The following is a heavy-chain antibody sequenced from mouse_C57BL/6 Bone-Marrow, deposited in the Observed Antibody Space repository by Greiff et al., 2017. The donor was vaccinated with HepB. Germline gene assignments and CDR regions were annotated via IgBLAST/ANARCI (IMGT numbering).Heavy chain of an antibody. CDR1: GYSFTGYY. J-gene: IGHJ3*01. Sequence: VQLQQSGPELVKPGASVKISCKASGYSFTGYYMHWVKQSSEKSLEWIGEINPSTGGTSYNQKFKGKATLTVDKSSSTAYMQLKSLTSEDSAVYYCARGWPGAWFAYWGQGTLVTVSA. D-gene: IGHD1-1*02. CDR2: INPSTGGT. CDR3: ARGWPGAWFAY. V-gene: IGHV1-43*01.